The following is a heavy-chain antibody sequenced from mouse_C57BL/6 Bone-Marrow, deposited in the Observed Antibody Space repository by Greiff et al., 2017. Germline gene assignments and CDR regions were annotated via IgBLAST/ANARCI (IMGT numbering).Heavy chain of an antibody. CDR1: GYTFTDYY. CDR3: ARINYDYAMDY. Sequence: VQLQQSGPVLVKPGASVKMSCKASGYTFTDYYMNWVKQSHGKSLEWIGVINPYNGGTSYNQKFKGKATLTVDKSSSTAYMELNSLTSEDSAVYDCARINYDYAMDYWGQGTSVTVSS. J-gene: IGHJ4*01. CDR2: INPYNGGT. D-gene: IGHD2-1*01. V-gene: IGHV1-19*01.